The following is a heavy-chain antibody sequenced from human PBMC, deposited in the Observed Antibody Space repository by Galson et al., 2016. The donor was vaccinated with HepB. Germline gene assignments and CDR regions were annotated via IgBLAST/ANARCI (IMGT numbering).Heavy chain of an antibody. D-gene: IGHD2-2*01. CDR3: ARRIGLVPAAPDY. Sequence: ETLSLTCAVSGGSISSSNWWSWVRQPPGKGLEWIGEINDSGSSNSNPSLKSRITMSVDTSKNQFSLKLRSVTAADTAVYYCARRIGLVPAAPDYWGQGTLVTVSS. CDR1: GGSISSSNW. J-gene: IGHJ4*02. CDR2: INDSGSS. V-gene: IGHV4-4*02.